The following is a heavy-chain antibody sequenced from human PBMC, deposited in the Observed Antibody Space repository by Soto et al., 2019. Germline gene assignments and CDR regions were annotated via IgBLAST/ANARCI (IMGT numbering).Heavy chain of an antibody. CDR3: AQAPERGYSYGEVGY. Sequence: PGGSLRLSCAASGFTFSDHYMDWVRQAPGKGLEWVGRTRNKANSYTTEYAASVKGRFTISRDDSKNSLYLQMNSLKTEDTAVYYCAQAPERGYSYGEVGYWCQGTLVTLSS. J-gene: IGHJ4*02. CDR1: GFTFSDHY. CDR2: TRNKANSYTT. V-gene: IGHV3-72*01. D-gene: IGHD5-18*01.